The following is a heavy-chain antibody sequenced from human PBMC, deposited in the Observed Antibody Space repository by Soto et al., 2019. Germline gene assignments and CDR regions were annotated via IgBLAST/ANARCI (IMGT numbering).Heavy chain of an antibody. CDR2: INRDGSQE. CDR1: GFSFSDFW. Sequence: EVQLVESGGVLVQPGGSLRLSCAASGFSFSDFWMSWVRQAPGKGPEWVANINRDGSQEWYVDSVQGRFTISRDNAKNSVYLQMNSLRGEDTAVYYCAKAPRGSGRDYYFDHWGQGALITVSS. D-gene: IGHD3-10*01. CDR3: AKAPRGSGRDYYFDH. J-gene: IGHJ4*02. V-gene: IGHV3-7*05.